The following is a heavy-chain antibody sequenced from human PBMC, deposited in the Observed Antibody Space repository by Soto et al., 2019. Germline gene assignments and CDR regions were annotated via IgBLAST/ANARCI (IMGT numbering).Heavy chain of an antibody. Sequence: QVQLVQSGAEVKKPGSSVKVSCKASGGTFSSYAISWVRQAPGQGLEWMGGIIPIFGTANYAQKFQGRVTITADESTSTAYMELSSLRSEDTAVYYCASYPTLVPAASVAFDIWGQGTMVTVSS. CDR2: IIPIFGTA. CDR3: ASYPTLVPAASVAFDI. CDR1: GGTFSSYA. D-gene: IGHD2-2*01. V-gene: IGHV1-69*12. J-gene: IGHJ3*02.